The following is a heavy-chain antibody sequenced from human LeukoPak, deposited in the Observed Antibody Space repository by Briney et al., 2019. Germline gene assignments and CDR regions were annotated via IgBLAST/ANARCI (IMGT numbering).Heavy chain of an antibody. Sequence: ASVKVSCKASGYTFTSYDINWVRQATGQGLEWMGWMNPNSGNTGYAQKLQGRVTMTTDTSTSTAYMELRSLRSDDTAVYYCARFLWFGELLSNAFDIWGQGTMVTVSS. CDR3: ARFLWFGELLSNAFDI. J-gene: IGHJ3*02. CDR1: GYTFTSYD. D-gene: IGHD3-10*01. V-gene: IGHV1-8*01. CDR2: MNPNSGNT.